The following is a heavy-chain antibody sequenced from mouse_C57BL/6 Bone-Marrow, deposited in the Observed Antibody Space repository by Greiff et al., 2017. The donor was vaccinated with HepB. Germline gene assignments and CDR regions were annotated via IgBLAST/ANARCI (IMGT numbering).Heavy chain of an antibody. V-gene: IGHV5-17*01. Sequence: EVHLVESGGGLVKPGGSLKLSCAASGFTFSDYGMHWVRQAPEKGLEWVAYISSGSSTIYYADTVKGRFTISRDNAKNTLFLQMTSLRSEDTAMYYCAPTPITTNYAMDYWGQGTSVTVSS. CDR3: APTPITTNYAMDY. D-gene: IGHD1-1*01. J-gene: IGHJ4*01. CDR2: ISSGSSTI. CDR1: GFTFSDYG.